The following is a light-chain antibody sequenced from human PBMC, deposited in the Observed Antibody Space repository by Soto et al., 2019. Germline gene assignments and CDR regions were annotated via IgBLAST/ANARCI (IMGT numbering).Light chain of an antibody. Sequence: QKDTITCRASQGISNYLAWYQQKPGNAPKLLIYGASTLQSGVPSRFSGSGSETDYTPTISRLQSEDYATYYGHQIYGSPINFVLGTRLEIK. CDR3: HQIYGSPIN. V-gene: IGKV1-8*01. J-gene: IGKJ5*01. CDR2: GAS. CDR1: QGISNY.